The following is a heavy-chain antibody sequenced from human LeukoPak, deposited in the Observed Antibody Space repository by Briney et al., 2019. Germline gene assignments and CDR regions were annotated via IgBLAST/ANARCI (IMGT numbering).Heavy chain of an antibody. CDR2: ISYDGSNK. J-gene: IGHJ5*02. CDR3: AREVAPGGGSGSYYNL. D-gene: IGHD3-10*01. Sequence: PGRSLRLSCAASGFTFSSYAMHWVHQAPGKGLEWVAVISYDGSNKYYADSVKGRFTISRDNSKNTLYLQMNSLRAEDTAVYYCAREVAPGGGSGSYYNLWGQGTLVTVSS. CDR1: GFTFSSYA. V-gene: IGHV3-30-3*01.